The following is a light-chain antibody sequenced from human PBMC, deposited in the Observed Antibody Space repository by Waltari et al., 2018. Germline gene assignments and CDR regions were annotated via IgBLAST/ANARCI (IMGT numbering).Light chain of an antibody. V-gene: IGLV2-23*02. CDR1: SSAVGSYNL. CDR3: CSYAGSNTYVV. CDR2: EVT. J-gene: IGLJ2*01. Sequence: QSALTQPASVSGSPGQSIPISCTGTSSAVGSYNLVSWYQQHPGKAPKLMIYEVTKWPSGVSKRFSGSKSGNTASLTISGLQAEDEADYYCCSYAGSNTYVVFGGGTKLTVL.